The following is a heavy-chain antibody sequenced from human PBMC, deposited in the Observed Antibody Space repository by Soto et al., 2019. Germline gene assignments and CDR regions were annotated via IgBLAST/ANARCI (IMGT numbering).Heavy chain of an antibody. CDR3: ARASIHGSSWYFWFDP. J-gene: IGHJ5*02. CDR2: IIPLFGTT. CDR1: GRTFRRHA. Sequence: VQVGYKCSGRTFRRHANNWVRQAPGQGLEWMGGIIPLFGTTNYAQKFKGRLTITADESTNTTYMELSSLKSEDAAVYYCARASIHGSSWYFWFDPWGQGTLVTVSS. D-gene: IGHD6-13*01. V-gene: IGHV1-69*13.